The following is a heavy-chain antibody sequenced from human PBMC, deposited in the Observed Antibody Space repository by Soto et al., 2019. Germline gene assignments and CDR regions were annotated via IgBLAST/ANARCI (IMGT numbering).Heavy chain of an antibody. V-gene: IGHV1-2*02. J-gene: IGHJ6*02. CDR1: GYIFIGFY. D-gene: IGHD6-19*01. CDR3: ARESVAGLYYYYYGMDV. CDR2: INPNSGGT. Sequence: ASVKVSCKASGYIFIGFYMHWVRQAPGQGLEWMGWINPNSGGTNYAQKFQGRVTMTRDTSISTAYMELSRLRSDDTAVYYCARESVAGLYYYYYGMDVWGQGTTVTVSS.